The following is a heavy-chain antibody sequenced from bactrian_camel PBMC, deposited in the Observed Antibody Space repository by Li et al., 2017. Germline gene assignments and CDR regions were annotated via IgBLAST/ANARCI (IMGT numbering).Heavy chain of an antibody. Sequence: VQLVESGGASVQAGGSLTLSCAASGNIFNTHCVAWFRQAPGKEREGVAAIDTDGTTSYTDSVKGRLTISQDNAKNTLYLQMNSLKPEDTAMYYYAAEPAVFSYCGGGYYPTNGYWGQGTQVTVS. V-gene: IGHV3S53*01. D-gene: IGHD2*01. CDR1: GNIFNTHC. CDR3: AAEPAVFSYCGGGYYPTNGY. CDR2: IDTDGTT. J-gene: IGHJ6*01.